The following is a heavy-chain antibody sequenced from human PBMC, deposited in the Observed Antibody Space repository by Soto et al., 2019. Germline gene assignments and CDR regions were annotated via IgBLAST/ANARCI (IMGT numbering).Heavy chain of an antibody. J-gene: IGHJ5*02. V-gene: IGHV4-59*01. Sequence: SETLSLTCTVSGGSISSYYWSWIRQPPGKGLEWIGYIYYSGSTNYNPSLKSRVTISVDTSKNQFSLKLSSVTAADTAVYYCARRLLGVNWFDPWGQGTLVTVSS. CDR3: ARRLLGVNWFDP. CDR2: IYYSGST. D-gene: IGHD2-21*01. CDR1: GGSISSYY.